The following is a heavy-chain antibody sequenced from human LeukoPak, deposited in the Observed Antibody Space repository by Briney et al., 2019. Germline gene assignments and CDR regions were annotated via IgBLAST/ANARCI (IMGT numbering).Heavy chain of an antibody. J-gene: IGHJ4*02. CDR3: AKGQIITMVRGVPLYYFDY. Sequence: GGSLRLSCAASRFTFSSYAMSWVRQAPGKGLEWVSAISGSGGSTYYADSVKGRFTISRDNSKNTLYLQMNSLRAEDTAVYYCAKGQIITMVRGVPLYYFDYWGQGTLVTVSS. CDR2: ISGSGGST. V-gene: IGHV3-23*01. D-gene: IGHD3-10*01. CDR1: RFTFSSYA.